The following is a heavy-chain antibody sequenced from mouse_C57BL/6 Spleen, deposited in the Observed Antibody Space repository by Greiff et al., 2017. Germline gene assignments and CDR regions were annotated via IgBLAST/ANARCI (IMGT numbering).Heavy chain of an antibody. CDR1: GYSFTDYN. CDR3: ARSRVYYGYDYSMNY. J-gene: IGHJ4*01. D-gene: IGHD2-2*01. Sequence: VQLQQSGPELVKPGASVKISCTASGYSFTDYNMNWVKQSNGKSLEWIGVINPNYGTTSYNQKFKGKATLPVDQSSSTAFMKRNSLTSEDSAVYDSARSRVYYGYDYSMNYWGQGTSSTVSS. V-gene: IGHV1-39*01. CDR2: INPNYGTT.